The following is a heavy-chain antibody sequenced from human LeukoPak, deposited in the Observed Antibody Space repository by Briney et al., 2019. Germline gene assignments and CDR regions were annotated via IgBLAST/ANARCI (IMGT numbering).Heavy chain of an antibody. Sequence: GASVKVSCKASGGTFSSYAISWVRQAPGQGLEWMGGIIPIFGTANYAQKFQGRVTITTDESTSTAYMELSSLRSEDTAVYYCATQGSYYAFDYWGQGTLVTVSP. D-gene: IGHD1-26*01. CDR2: IIPIFGTA. J-gene: IGHJ4*02. CDR3: ATQGSYYAFDY. V-gene: IGHV1-69*05. CDR1: GGTFSSYA.